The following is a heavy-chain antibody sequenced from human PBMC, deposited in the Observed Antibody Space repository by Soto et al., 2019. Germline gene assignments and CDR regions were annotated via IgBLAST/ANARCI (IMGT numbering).Heavy chain of an antibody. D-gene: IGHD6-6*01. CDR3: AREGAAPYYYYGMDV. CDR1: GGSLSSGAYY. J-gene: IGHJ6*02. V-gene: IGHV4-31*03. CDR2: IYYSGST. Sequence: PSETLSLTCTVSGGSLSSGAYYWSWIRQHPGKGLEWIGYIYYSGSTYYNPSLESRVTLSVDTSTKQFSLKVSSVTAADTAVYYCAREGAAPYYYYGMDVWGQGTTVTVS.